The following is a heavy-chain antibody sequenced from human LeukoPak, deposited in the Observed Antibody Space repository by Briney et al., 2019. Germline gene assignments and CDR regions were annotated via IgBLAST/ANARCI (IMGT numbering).Heavy chain of an antibody. D-gene: IGHD3-16*01. V-gene: IGHV3-7*05. CDR2: IKEDGSEK. CDR1: GFTFSSYW. Sequence: GGSLRLSCAASGFTFSSYWMSWVRQAPGKGLEWVANIKEDGSEKNYVDSVKGRFTISRENAKNSLYLQMNILRAEDTAVYYCARGGGRHVEYWGQGNLVTVSS. J-gene: IGHJ4*02. CDR3: ARGGGRHVEY.